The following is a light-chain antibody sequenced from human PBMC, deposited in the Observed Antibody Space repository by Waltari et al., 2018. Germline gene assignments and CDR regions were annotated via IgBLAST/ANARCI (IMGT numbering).Light chain of an antibody. J-gene: IGLJ2*01. V-gene: IGLV1-47*01. Sequence: QSVLTQPPSASGTPGQRVTISCSGSSSNIGSNVVNWYQQVPGTTPKLLIYRNDQRASGVPDRFSGSKAGTAASLAISGLRSEDEADYYCAAWDDKLGGRWEVGGGTKLTVL. CDR2: RND. CDR3: AAWDDKLGGRWE. CDR1: SSNIGSNV.